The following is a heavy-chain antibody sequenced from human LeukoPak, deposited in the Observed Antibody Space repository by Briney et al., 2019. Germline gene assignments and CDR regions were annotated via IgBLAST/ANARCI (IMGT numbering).Heavy chain of an antibody. CDR1: GYTFTSYA. D-gene: IGHD6-19*01. CDR2: SNAGNGNT. Sequence: ASVKVSCKASGYTFTSYAMHWVRQAPGQRLEWMGWSNAGNGNTKYSQKFQGRVTITRDTSASTAYMELSSLRSEDTAVYYCAREDAVAPLDYWGQGTLVTVSS. V-gene: IGHV1-3*01. CDR3: AREDAVAPLDY. J-gene: IGHJ4*02.